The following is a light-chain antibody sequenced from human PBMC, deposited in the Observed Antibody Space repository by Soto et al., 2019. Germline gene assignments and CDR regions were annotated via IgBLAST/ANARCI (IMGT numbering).Light chain of an antibody. Sequence: EIVLTQSPGTLSLSPGQRATLSCRASQSVINSYIAWYQQQPGQAPRLLIYGASSRATGIPNRFSGRGSGTDFTLTIGGLEPEDFATYYCQQTYSAPWTFGQGTKVDVK. V-gene: IGKV3-20*01. CDR1: QSVINSY. J-gene: IGKJ1*01. CDR2: GAS. CDR3: QQTYSAPWT.